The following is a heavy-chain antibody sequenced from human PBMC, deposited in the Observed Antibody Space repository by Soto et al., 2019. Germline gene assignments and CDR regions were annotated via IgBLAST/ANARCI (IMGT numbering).Heavy chain of an antibody. J-gene: IGHJ6*02. CDR2: VSGYNGDT. CDR3: AKNGQHPYYYYGMDV. D-gene: IGHD2-8*01. Sequence: QGQLVQSGPEVKEPGASVKVSCKASGYTFSRYGISWVRQAPGQGLEWMGWVSGYNGDTKYAQKVQGRVTMTIDTSTYTAYMELRSQTSDDTAKYYCAKNGQHPYYYYGMDVWGQGTTVTVSS. V-gene: IGHV1-18*01. CDR1: GYTFSRYG.